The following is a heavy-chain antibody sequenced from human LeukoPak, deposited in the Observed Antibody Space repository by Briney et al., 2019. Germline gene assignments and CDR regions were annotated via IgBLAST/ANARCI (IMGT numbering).Heavy chain of an antibody. CDR1: GFTFSRYG. D-gene: IGHD3-10*01. J-gene: IGHJ4*02. CDR2: IPYDGSNK. CDR3: AKGIWFGEFGDGVT. Sequence: GGSLRLSCAASGFTFSRYGMHWVRQAPSKGLEWVAFIPYDGSNKYYADSVKGRFTISRDNSKNTLYLQMNSLRAEDTAVYYCAKGIWFGEFGDGVTWGQGTLVTVSS. V-gene: IGHV3-30*02.